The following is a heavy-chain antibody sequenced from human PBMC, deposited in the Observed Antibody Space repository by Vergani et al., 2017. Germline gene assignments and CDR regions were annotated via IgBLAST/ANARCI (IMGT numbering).Heavy chain of an antibody. J-gene: IGHJ6*03. V-gene: IGHV4-61*02. D-gene: IGHD2-2*01. Sequence: QMQLQESGPGLVKPSQTLSLPCTVSGGSLNSGNFYWSWLRQSAGKGLECLGRISGSGDSSYNPSLIDRITMSVDPSNNNFSLRLSSVTAADTAVYYCARGRCTSESCFTPGYYSMDVWGRGTTVTVSS. CDR2: ISGSGDS. CDR1: GGSLNSGNFY. CDR3: ARGRCTSESCFTPGYYSMDV.